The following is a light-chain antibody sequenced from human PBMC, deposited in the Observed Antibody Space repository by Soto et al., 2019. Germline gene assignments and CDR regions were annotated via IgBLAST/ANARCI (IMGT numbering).Light chain of an antibody. J-gene: IGKJ2*01. Sequence: EIVLTQSPGTLSLSPGERATLSCGASQSVSSSYLAWYQQKPGQAPRLLIYGASSRATGIPDRFSGSGSGTDFTLTISRLEPEDFAVYYCQQYCSSPMDTFGQGTKLEIK. CDR2: GAS. CDR1: QSVSSSY. V-gene: IGKV3-20*01. CDR3: QQYCSSPMDT.